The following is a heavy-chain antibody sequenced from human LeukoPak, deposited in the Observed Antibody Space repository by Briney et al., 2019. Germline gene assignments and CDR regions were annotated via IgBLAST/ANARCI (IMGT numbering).Heavy chain of an antibody. CDR3: ARRYYDFLTGYYLP. J-gene: IGHJ5*02. Sequence: ASVKVSCKASGYTFTGYYLHWVRQAPGQGLEWMGWINPNSGGTNYAQKFQGRVTMTRDTSITTAYMELSRLRPDDTAVYYCARRYYDFLTGYYLPWGQGTLVSVSS. D-gene: IGHD3-9*01. CDR1: GYTFTGYY. CDR2: INPNSGGT. V-gene: IGHV1-2*02.